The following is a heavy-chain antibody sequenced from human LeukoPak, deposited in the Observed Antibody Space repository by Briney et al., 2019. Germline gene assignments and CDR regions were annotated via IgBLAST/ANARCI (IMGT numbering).Heavy chain of an antibody. CDR1: GFAFNNYA. J-gene: IGHJ4*02. CDR3: ARAIHSGSYYGLDY. CDR2: ISVNGHTT. V-gene: IGHV3-64*01. Sequence: GGSLRLSCEASGFAFNNYAMYWVRQAPGKGLEYVSAISVNGHTTYYANSVKDRFTISRDNSKNTLYLQMGSLRTEDTAVYYCARAIHSGSYYGLDYWGQGTLVTVSS. D-gene: IGHD1-26*01.